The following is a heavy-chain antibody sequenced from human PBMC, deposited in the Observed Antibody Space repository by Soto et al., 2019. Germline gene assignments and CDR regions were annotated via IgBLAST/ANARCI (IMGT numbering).Heavy chain of an antibody. CDR3: AKSSGGSCYSATDY. CDR2: IIGSGGTT. J-gene: IGHJ4*02. CDR1: GFIFSNYA. D-gene: IGHD2-15*01. Sequence: GGSLRLSCAASGFIFSNYAMTWVRQAPGKGLEWLSVIIGSGGTTYYADSVKGRFTISRDNSKNTLYLQMNSLRAEDTAVYYCAKSSGGSCYSATDYWGQGTLVTVSS. V-gene: IGHV3-23*01.